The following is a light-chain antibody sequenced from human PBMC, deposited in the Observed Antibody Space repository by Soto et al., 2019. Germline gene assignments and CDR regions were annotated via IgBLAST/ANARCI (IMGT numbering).Light chain of an antibody. CDR2: DAS. V-gene: IGKV1-5*01. Sequence: DIQMTQSPSTLSASVGDRVTITCRASQSIRPWLAWYQQKPGKAPKLLIYDASTLQSGVPSRFSGSGSGTEFTLTITRLQSDDFATYYCQQYNSYSAITFGGWTRVEIK. J-gene: IGKJ4*02. CDR1: QSIRPW. CDR3: QQYNSYSAIT.